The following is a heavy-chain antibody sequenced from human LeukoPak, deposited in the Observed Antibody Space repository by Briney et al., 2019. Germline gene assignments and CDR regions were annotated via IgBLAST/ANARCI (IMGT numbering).Heavy chain of an antibody. J-gene: IGHJ4*02. Sequence: GGSLRLSCAASGFTFSSYSMTWVRQAPGKGLEWVAAISGSSTYIYYPESVKGRFTISRDDAKNSLYLQMNSLRAEDTAVYYCAKVFYGGYAGDYWGQGTLVTVSS. D-gene: IGHD5-12*01. CDR3: AKVFYGGYAGDY. CDR1: GFTFSSYS. CDR2: ISGSSTYI. V-gene: IGHV3-21*01.